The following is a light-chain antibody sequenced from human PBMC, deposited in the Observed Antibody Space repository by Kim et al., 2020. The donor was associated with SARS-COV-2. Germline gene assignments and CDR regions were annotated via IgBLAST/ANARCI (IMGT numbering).Light chain of an antibody. CDR3: TSYKTSSVPYV. Sequence: QSALTQPASVSGSPGQSITISCTGTDSDVGAYSYVSWYQHHPGNPPKLIIYGVTQRPSGISDRFSGSKSGNTASLTISGLQSQDEADYYCTSYKTSSVPYVFGTGTKVTVL. CDR1: DSDVGAYSY. CDR2: GVT. V-gene: IGLV2-14*03. J-gene: IGLJ1*01.